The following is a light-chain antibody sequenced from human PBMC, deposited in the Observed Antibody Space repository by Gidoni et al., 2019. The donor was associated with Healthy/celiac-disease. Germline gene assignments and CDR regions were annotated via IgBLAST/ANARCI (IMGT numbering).Light chain of an antibody. V-gene: IGKV4-1*01. Sequence: DIVMTQSPDSLAVSLAERATINFKSSQSVLYSSNNKNYLACYQQKPGQPPKLLIYWASTRESGVPDRFSGSGSGTDFTLTISSLQAEDVAVYYCQQYYSTPLTFGPGTKVDIK. CDR2: WAS. J-gene: IGKJ3*01. CDR3: QQYYSTPLT. CDR1: QSVLYSSNNKNY.